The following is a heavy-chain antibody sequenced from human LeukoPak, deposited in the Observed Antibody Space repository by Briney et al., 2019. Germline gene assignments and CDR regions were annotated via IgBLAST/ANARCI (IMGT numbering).Heavy chain of an antibody. Sequence: GGSLRLSCTASGFPFRAYAIHWVRQAPGKGLERVTVVSADGTNKFFADSVKARFTISRDNSKNTVYLQMNSLKTDDTAVYYCARSYYDDTGYDGFDVWGQGTMVTVSS. V-gene: IGHV3-30-3*01. CDR2: VSADGTNK. D-gene: IGHD3-22*01. CDR3: ARSYYDDTGYDGFDV. J-gene: IGHJ3*01. CDR1: GFPFRAYA.